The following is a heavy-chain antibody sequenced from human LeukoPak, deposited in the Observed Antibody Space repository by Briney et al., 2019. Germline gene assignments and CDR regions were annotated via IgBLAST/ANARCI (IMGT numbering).Heavy chain of an antibody. CDR2: IKQDGSET. Sequence: GGSLRLSCAASGFTFSTSWMDWVRQAPGKGLEWVANIKQDGSETYYVDSAKGRFTISRDNAENSLYLQMDSLRVDDTAIYYCAKSLDYWGQGTLVTVSS. CDR1: GFTFSTSW. V-gene: IGHV3-7*01. J-gene: IGHJ4*02. CDR3: AKSLDY.